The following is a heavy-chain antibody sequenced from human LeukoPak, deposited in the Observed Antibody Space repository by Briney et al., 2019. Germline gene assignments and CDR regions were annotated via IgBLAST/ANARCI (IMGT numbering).Heavy chain of an antibody. CDR3: AKNLHYYDSGSYYN. D-gene: IGHD3-10*01. CDR1: GFTFSSYT. Sequence: GGSLRLSCAASGFTFSSYTMNWVRQAPGKGLEWVSYIGLTSSTIYYADSVKGRFTISRDNAKNSLYLQMNTLRGEDTAVYYCAKNLHYYDSGSYYNWGQGTLVTVSS. V-gene: IGHV3-48*01. CDR2: IGLTSSTI. J-gene: IGHJ4*02.